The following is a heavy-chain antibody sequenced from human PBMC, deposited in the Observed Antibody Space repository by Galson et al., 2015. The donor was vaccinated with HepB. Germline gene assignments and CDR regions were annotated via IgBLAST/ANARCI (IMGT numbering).Heavy chain of an antibody. V-gene: IGHV1-69*04. J-gene: IGHJ6*02. D-gene: IGHD3-22*01. CDR3: ARDGGADSSGYLYYYGMDV. CDR1: GGTFSSYA. CDR2: IIPILGIA. Sequence: SVKVSCKASGGTFSSYAISWVRQAPGQGLEWMGRIIPILGIANYAQKFQGRVTITADKSTSTAYMELSSLRSEDTAVYYCARDGGADSSGYLYYYGMDVWGQGTTVTVSS.